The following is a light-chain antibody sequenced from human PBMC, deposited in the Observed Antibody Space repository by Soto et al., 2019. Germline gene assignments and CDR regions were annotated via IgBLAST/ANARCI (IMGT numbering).Light chain of an antibody. Sequence: QAVLTQPASVSGSPGQSITISCTGTSSDVGAYNYVSWYQHHPGKVPKLMIYDVSHRPSGVSNRFSGSKSGNSASLTVSGLQAEDEADYYCSSYAGSNIVVFGGGTKVTVL. V-gene: IGLV2-14*03. CDR1: SSDVGAYNY. CDR3: SSYAGSNIVV. CDR2: DVS. J-gene: IGLJ2*01.